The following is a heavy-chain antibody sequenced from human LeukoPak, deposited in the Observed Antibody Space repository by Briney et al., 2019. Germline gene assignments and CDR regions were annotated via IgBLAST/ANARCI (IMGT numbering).Heavy chain of an antibody. CDR3: ARPCSSTSCCEAFDI. D-gene: IGHD2-2*01. CDR2: IYTSGST. V-gene: IGHV4-4*07. J-gene: IGHJ3*02. CDR1: GGSISSYY. Sequence: SETLSLTCTVSGGSISSYYWSWIRQPAGKGLEWIGRIYTSGSTNYNPSLKSRVTMSVDTSKNQFSLKLSSVTAADTAVYYCARPCSSTSCCEAFDIWGQGTMVTVSS.